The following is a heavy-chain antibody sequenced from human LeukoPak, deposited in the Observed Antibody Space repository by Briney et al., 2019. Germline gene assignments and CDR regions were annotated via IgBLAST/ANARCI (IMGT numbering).Heavy chain of an antibody. Sequence: GASVKVSCKASGYTFTSYYMHWVRQAPGQGLEWMGIINPSGGSTSYAQKFQGRVTMTRDTSTSTVYMELSSLRSEDTAVYYCARAGYSSSWATYYYYYGMDVWGQGTTVTVSS. V-gene: IGHV1-46*01. CDR3: ARAGYSSSWATYYYYYGMDV. CDR1: GYTFTSYY. CDR2: INPSGGST. D-gene: IGHD6-13*01. J-gene: IGHJ6*02.